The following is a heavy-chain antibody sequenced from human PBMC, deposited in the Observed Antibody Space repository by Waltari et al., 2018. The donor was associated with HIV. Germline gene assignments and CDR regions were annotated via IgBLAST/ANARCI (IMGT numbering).Heavy chain of an antibody. CDR1: GFPFFAHE. J-gene: IGHJ3*02. CDR2: INSNSGTI. V-gene: IGHV3-48*03. Sequence: EQLVESGGGLVRPGGSLRLSWVASGFPFFAHEFNWVRQAPGKRLEWSSYINSNSGTIHYADSVKDRFTVSRDNAKSSLYLQMRNLTGEDTAVYYCVRDDLNVRRAFDIWGQGTMVTVSS. CDR3: VRDDLNVRRAFDI. D-gene: IGHD3-10*01.